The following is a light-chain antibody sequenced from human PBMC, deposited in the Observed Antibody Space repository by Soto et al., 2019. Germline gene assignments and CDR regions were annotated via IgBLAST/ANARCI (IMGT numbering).Light chain of an antibody. CDR1: QDITNS. Sequence: DIQMTQSPSSLSASVGDRVTITCQASQDITNSLNWYQQKPGKAPKVLIYDASILETGVPSRFSGSGSGTDFTFTISILQPEDVATYYCQQYDNLPLTFGPGTTVDIE. J-gene: IGKJ3*01. CDR3: QQYDNLPLT. V-gene: IGKV1-33*01. CDR2: DAS.